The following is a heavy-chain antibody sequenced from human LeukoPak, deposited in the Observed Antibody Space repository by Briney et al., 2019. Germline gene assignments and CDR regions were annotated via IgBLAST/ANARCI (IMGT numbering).Heavy chain of an antibody. V-gene: IGHV3-48*03. Sequence: GGSLRLSCAASGFKFEDYAMHWVRQAPGKGLEWVSYISSSGSTIYYADSVKGRFTISRDNAKNSLYLQMNSLRAEDTAVYYCARDYWYSSGWYSGFDYWGQGTLVTVSS. J-gene: IGHJ4*02. CDR1: GFKFEDYA. CDR3: ARDYWYSSGWYSGFDY. CDR2: ISSSGSTI. D-gene: IGHD6-19*01.